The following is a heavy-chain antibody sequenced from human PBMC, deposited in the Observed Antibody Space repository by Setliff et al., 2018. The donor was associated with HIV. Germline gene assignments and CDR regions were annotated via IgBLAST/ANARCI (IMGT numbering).Heavy chain of an antibody. Sequence: PSETLSLTCTVSGGSISSSSYYWGWIRQPPGKGLEWIGSIYYTGSTYYNPSLKSRVTISVDTSKNQFSLKLYSVTAADTAVYYCARELLRSWDGSENSYKPYYFDYWGQGTLVTVSS. CDR1: GGSISSSSYY. V-gene: IGHV4-39*02. CDR3: ARELLRSWDGSENSYKPYYFDY. J-gene: IGHJ4*02. CDR2: IYYTGST. D-gene: IGHD3-10*01.